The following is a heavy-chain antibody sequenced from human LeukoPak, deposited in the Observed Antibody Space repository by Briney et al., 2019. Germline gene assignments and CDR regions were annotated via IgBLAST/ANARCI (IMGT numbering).Heavy chain of an antibody. CDR1: RYSFTSYW. Sequence: GESLKISCKGSRYSFTSYWIGWVRQMPGKGLEWMGIIYPGDSDTRYSPSFQGQVTISADKSISTAYLQWSSLKASDTAMYYCARPYYYDSSGHYYFDYWGQGTLVTVSS. J-gene: IGHJ4*02. CDR3: ARPYYYDSSGHYYFDY. V-gene: IGHV5-51*01. CDR2: IYPGDSDT. D-gene: IGHD3-22*01.